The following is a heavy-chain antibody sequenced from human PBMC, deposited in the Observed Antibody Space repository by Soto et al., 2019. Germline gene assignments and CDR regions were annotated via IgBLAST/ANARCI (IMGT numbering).Heavy chain of an antibody. CDR2: IFWDDDK. CDR1: VFSLSTRGVG. V-gene: IGHV2-5*02. J-gene: IGHJ4*02. D-gene: IGHD5-12*01. Sequence: QITLKESGPTLMKPTQTLTLTGTFSVFSLSTRGVGVAWIRQPPGKALEWLALIFWDDDKWYNPSLKSRLTITEDTSKNQVVLIMTNMDPVDTATYYCAHRPRGYAYYFDFWGQGTLVTVSS. CDR3: AHRPRGYAYYFDF.